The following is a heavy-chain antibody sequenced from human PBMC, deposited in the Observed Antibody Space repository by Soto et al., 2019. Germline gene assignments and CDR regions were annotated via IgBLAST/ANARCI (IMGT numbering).Heavy chain of an antibody. CDR1: GFTFSNAL. CDR3: TTGLTIFGVVIDP. V-gene: IGHV3-15*01. CDR2: IKSKTDGGTT. Sequence: SLRLSCAASGFTFSNALMSWVRQALGKGLEWVGRIKSKTDGGTTDYAAPVKGRFTISRDDSKNTLYLQMNSLKTEDTAVYYCTTGLTIFGVVIDPWGQGTLVTVSS. J-gene: IGHJ5*02. D-gene: IGHD3-3*01.